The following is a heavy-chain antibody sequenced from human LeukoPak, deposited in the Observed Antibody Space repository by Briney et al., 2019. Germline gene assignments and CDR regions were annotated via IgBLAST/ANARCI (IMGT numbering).Heavy chain of an antibody. Sequence: PGGSLRLSCAASGFTFRTYDMNRVRQAPGKALEWVSSITSGGGYTYYADSVKGRFTTSRDNAKNSLSLRLDSLRAEDTAVYYCARGHYDVLTSSYKWTPDYWGQGTLVTVSS. D-gene: IGHD3-9*01. CDR3: ARGHYDVLTSSYKWTPDY. CDR2: ITSGGGYT. J-gene: IGHJ4*02. V-gene: IGHV3-21*06. CDR1: GFTFRTYD.